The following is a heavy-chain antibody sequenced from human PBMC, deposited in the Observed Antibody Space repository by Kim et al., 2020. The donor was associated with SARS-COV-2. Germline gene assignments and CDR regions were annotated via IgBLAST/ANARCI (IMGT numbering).Heavy chain of an antibody. Sequence: GGSLRLSCAASGFTFSNAWMSWVRQAPGKGLEWVGRIKSKTDGGTTDYAAPVKGRFTISRDDSKNTLYLQMNSLKTEDTAVYYCTTAPWIGYDYVWGRSNDDYWGQGTLVTVSS. D-gene: IGHD3-16*01. V-gene: IGHV3-15*01. CDR1: GFTFSNAW. CDR2: IKSKTDGGTT. CDR3: TTAPWIGYDYVWGRSNDDY. J-gene: IGHJ4*02.